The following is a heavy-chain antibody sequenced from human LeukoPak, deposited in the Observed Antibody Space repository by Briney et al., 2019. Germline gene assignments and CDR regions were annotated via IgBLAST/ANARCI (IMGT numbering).Heavy chain of an antibody. D-gene: IGHD1-26*01. CDR1: GYTFTSYG. CDR3: ATCSKLRGGSYPPWFDP. J-gene: IGHJ5*02. V-gene: IGHV1-18*01. Sequence: ASVKVSCKASGYTFTSYGISWVRQAPGQGLEWMGWISAYNGNTNYAQKLQGRVTMTTDTSTSTAYMELSSLRSEDTAVYYCATCSKLRGGSYPPWFDPWGQGTLVTVSS. CDR2: ISAYNGNT.